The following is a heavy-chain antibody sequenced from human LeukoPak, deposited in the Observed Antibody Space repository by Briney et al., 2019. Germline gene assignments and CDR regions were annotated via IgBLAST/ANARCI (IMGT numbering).Heavy chain of an antibody. CDR2: INPNSGGT. Sequence: GASVKVSCKASGYTFTGYYMHWVRQAPGQGLEWMGWINPNSGGTNYAQKFQGRVTMTRDTSISTAYMELSRLRSDDTAVYYCARVDGGYNYHFDYWGQGTLVTVSS. CDR3: ARVDGGYNYHFDY. CDR1: GYTFTGYY. D-gene: IGHD5-24*01. V-gene: IGHV1-2*02. J-gene: IGHJ4*02.